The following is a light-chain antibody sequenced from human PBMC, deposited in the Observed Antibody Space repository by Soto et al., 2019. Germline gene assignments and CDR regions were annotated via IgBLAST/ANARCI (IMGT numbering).Light chain of an antibody. CDR3: QQRSNWPPGYT. CDR2: DAS. CDR1: QSVSSY. J-gene: IGKJ2*01. V-gene: IGKV3-11*01. Sequence: EIVLTQSPATLSLSPGERATLSCRASQSVSSYLAWYQQKPGQAPRLLIYDASNRATGIPARFSGSGSGTDLTLTISSLEPADFAVDYCQQRSNWPPGYTFGQGTKLEIK.